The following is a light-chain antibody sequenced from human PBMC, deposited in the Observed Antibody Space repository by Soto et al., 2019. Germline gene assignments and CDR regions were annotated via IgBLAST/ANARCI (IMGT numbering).Light chain of an antibody. CDR2: DVT. CDR1: SSDVGGYDH. Sequence: QSALTQPASVSGSPGQSITISCTGTSSDVGGYDHVSWYQQHPGKAPKLIIYDVTVRPSGISRRFSGSKSDNTASLAVSGLQPEDEADYYWGSYTINDLLLFGGRTNVTVL. CDR3: GSYTINDLLL. J-gene: IGLJ3*02. V-gene: IGLV2-14*03.